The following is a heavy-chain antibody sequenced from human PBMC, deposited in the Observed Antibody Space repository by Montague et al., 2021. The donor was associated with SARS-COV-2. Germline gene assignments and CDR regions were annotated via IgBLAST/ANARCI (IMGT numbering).Heavy chain of an antibody. CDR3: VRREYLYWYFDL. D-gene: IGHD2-2*02. CDR2: IYYSGSP. CDR1: GDSISSGNHY. J-gene: IGHJ2*01. Sequence: SETLSLTCTVSGDSISSGNHYWGWVRQSPGKGLEWIAVIYYSGSPYYTPSLKSRVTISVDTSRNQISLKLNSVTAADTAVFYCVRREYLYWYFDLWGRGTLVTVS. V-gene: IGHV4-39*01.